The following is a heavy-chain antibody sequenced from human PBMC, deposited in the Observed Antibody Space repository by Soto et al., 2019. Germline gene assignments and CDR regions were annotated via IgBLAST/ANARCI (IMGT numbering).Heavy chain of an antibody. CDR3: ASKNIITMIVVVITYDAFDI. Sequence: ASVKVSCKVSGYTLTELSMHWVRQAPGKGLEWMGGFDPEDGETIYAQKFQGRVTMTEDTSTDTAYMELSSLRSEDTAVYYCASKNIITMIVVVITYDAFDIWG. V-gene: IGHV1-24*01. CDR2: FDPEDGET. D-gene: IGHD3-22*01. CDR1: GYTLTELS. J-gene: IGHJ3*02.